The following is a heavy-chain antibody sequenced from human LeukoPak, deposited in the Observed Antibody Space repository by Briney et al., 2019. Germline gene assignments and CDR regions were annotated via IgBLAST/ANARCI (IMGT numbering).Heavy chain of an antibody. J-gene: IGHJ4*02. Sequence: PGRSLRLSCAASGFTFSSYGMHWVRQAPGKGLEWVAVISYDGSNKYYADSVKGRFTISRDNSKNTLYLQMNSLRAEDTAVYYCAKETTYYYDSSGYAGFDYWGQGTLVTVSS. CDR2: ISYDGSNK. CDR1: GFTFSSYG. V-gene: IGHV3-30*18. D-gene: IGHD3-22*01. CDR3: AKETTYYYDSSGYAGFDY.